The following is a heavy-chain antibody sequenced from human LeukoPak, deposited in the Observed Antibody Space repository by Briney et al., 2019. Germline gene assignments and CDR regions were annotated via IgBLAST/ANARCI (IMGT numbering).Heavy chain of an antibody. CDR1: GGTFSSYA. Sequence: ASVKVSCKASGGTFSSYAISWVRQAPGQGLEWMGGIIPIFGTANYAQKFQGRVTITTDESTSTAYMELSSLRSEDTAVYYCARTPRNKYCSSTSCYTGWFDPWGQGTLVTVSS. D-gene: IGHD2-2*02. J-gene: IGHJ5*02. CDR2: IIPIFGTA. CDR3: ARTPRNKYCSSTSCYTGWFDP. V-gene: IGHV1-69*05.